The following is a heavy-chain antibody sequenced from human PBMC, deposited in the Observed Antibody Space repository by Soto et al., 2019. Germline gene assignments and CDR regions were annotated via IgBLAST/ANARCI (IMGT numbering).Heavy chain of an antibody. Sequence: TSETLSLTCTVSGDSLRSSYHYWGWIRQSPGKGLEWIGSIYYTGNTYYNPSLKSRVSISVDMATNEISLRLRAESVADTAVYYCARAASCSAGDCYHFGYWGQGALVTVSS. D-gene: IGHD2-15*01. CDR1: GDSLRSSYHY. CDR2: IYYTGNT. CDR3: ARAASCSAGDCYHFGY. V-gene: IGHV4-39*01. J-gene: IGHJ4*02.